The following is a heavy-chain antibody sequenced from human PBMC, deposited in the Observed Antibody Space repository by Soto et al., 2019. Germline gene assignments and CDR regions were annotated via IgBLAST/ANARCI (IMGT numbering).Heavy chain of an antibody. CDR2: MTSDGRTI. J-gene: IGHJ4*02. Sequence: SLRLSCAASGFTFGNYWMHWVRQAPGKGPEWVSRMTSDGRTIQYADSVKGRFTVSRDNAKSTLYLQMNSLRAEDTAVYYCARAEVDYWGPGTLVTVSA. CDR1: GFTFGNYW. V-gene: IGHV3-74*03. CDR3: ARAEVDY.